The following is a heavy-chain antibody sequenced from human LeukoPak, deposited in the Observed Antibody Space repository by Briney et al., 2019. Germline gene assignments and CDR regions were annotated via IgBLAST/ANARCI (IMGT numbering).Heavy chain of an antibody. J-gene: IGHJ6*02. Sequence: GGSLRLSCAASGFTFSSYAMSWVRQAPGKGLEWVSSISSSSSYIYYADSVKGRFTISRDNAKNSLYLQMNSLRAEDTAVYYCARGERKSGYSSGWYGYYYYGMDVWGQGTTVTVSS. V-gene: IGHV3-21*01. CDR1: GFTFSSYA. CDR2: ISSSSSYI. D-gene: IGHD6-19*01. CDR3: ARGERKSGYSSGWYGYYYYGMDV.